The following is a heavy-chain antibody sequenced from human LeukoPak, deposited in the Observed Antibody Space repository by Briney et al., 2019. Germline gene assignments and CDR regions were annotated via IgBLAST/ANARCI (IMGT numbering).Heavy chain of an antibody. CDR3: ARRYSGYDPLDY. D-gene: IGHD5-12*01. CDR1: GGSFSGYY. Sequence: SETLSLTCAVYGGSFSGYYWSWIRQPPGKGLEWIGEINHSGSTNYNPSLKSRVTISVDTSKNQFSLKLSSVTAADTAVYYCARRYSGYDPLDYWGQGTLVTVSS. V-gene: IGHV4-34*01. CDR2: INHSGST. J-gene: IGHJ4*02.